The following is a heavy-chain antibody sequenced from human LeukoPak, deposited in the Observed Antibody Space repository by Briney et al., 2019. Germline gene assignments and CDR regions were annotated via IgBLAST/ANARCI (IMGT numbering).Heavy chain of an antibody. CDR3: AKDLYRAAAGTALDY. CDR2: ISGSGGST. CDR1: GFTFSSYA. J-gene: IGHJ4*02. Sequence: PGGSLRLSCAASGFTFSSYAMSWVRQAPGKGLEWASAISGSGGSTYYADSVKGRFTISRDNSKNTLYLQMNSLRAEDTAVYYCAKDLYRAAAGTALDYWGQGTLVTVSS. V-gene: IGHV3-23*01. D-gene: IGHD6-13*01.